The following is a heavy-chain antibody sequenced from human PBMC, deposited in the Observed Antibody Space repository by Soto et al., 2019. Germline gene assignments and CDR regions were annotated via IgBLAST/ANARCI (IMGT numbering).Heavy chain of an antibody. Sequence: SETLSLTCTVSGGSISSYYWSWIRQPPGKGLEWIGYIYYSGRTSSNPSLKSRVTISVDTSKNQFSLKLSSVTAADTAVYYCARDLGSSYFYYLDVWGQGITVTVS. J-gene: IGHJ6*03. D-gene: IGHD1-26*01. V-gene: IGHV4-59*01. CDR3: ARDLGSSYFYYLDV. CDR2: IYYSGRT. CDR1: GGSISSYY.